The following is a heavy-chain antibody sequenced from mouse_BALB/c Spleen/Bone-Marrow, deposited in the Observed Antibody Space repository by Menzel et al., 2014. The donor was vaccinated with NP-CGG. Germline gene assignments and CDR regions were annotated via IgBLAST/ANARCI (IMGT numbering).Heavy chain of an antibody. D-gene: IGHD1-1*01. CDR3: APYYYGRWFAN. V-gene: IGHV14-3*02. CDR2: IDPANGNI. J-gene: IGHJ3*01. Sequence: DVQLQESGAELVKPGASVKLSCTASGFNIKDTYMHWVKQRPEQSLEWIGRIDPANGNIKYDPKFQGKATITADTSSNTAYLQLSSLTSEDTAVYYCAPYYYGRWFANWGQGTLVTVSA. CDR1: GFNIKDTY.